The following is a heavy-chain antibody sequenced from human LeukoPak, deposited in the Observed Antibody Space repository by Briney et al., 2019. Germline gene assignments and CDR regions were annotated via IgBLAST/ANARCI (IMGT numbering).Heavy chain of an antibody. D-gene: IGHD3-22*01. CDR1: GFTFSAYW. V-gene: IGHV3-74*01. Sequence: PGGSLTLSCAASGFTFSAYWMHWVRQVPGKGLLWVSRINGDGSTTNYAESVKGRFVISRDNAKNTVYLQMNSLRAEDTAVYYCARDLELTYYDSYGHDYWGHGTLGTVSS. CDR2: INGDGSTT. CDR3: ARDLELTYYDSYGHDY. J-gene: IGHJ4*01.